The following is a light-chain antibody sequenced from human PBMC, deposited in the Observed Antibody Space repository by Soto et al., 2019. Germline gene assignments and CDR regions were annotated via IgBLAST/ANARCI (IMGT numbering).Light chain of an antibody. V-gene: IGLV2-14*03. Sequence: QAVVTQPASVSGSPGQSITISCTGSSSDVGGYKYVSWYQQHPGKAPKLMIYDVSNRPSGVSNRFSGSKSGNTASLTISGLQAEVEADYYCSSYTSSNTLVFGGGTQLTVL. CDR3: SSYTSSNTLV. J-gene: IGLJ2*01. CDR2: DVS. CDR1: SSDVGGYKY.